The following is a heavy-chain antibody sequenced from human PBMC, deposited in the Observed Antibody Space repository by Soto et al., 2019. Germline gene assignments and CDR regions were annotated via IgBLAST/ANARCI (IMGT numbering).Heavy chain of an antibody. D-gene: IGHD3-9*01. CDR1: GFTVSSNY. CDR3: AREWYDIPLGY. CDR2: IYSGGST. J-gene: IGHJ4*02. V-gene: IGHV3-53*02. Sequence: EVQLVKTGGGLIQPGGSLRLSCAASGFTVSSNYMSWVRQAPGKGLEWVSVIYSGGSTYYADSVKGRFTISRDNSKNTLYLQMNSLRAEDTAVYYCAREWYDIPLGYWGQGTLVTVSS.